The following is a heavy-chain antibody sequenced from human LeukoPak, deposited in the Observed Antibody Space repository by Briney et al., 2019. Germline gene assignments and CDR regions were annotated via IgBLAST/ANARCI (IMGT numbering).Heavy chain of an antibody. Sequence: SETLSLTCTVSGYSISSGYYWGWIRQPPGKGLEWIGSIYHSGSTYYNPSLKSRVTISVDTSENQFSLKLSSVTAADTAVYYCASRVDTAMVGAFDYWGQGTLVTVSS. J-gene: IGHJ4*02. CDR3: ASRVDTAMVGAFDY. D-gene: IGHD5-18*01. CDR1: GYSISSGYY. V-gene: IGHV4-38-2*02. CDR2: IYHSGST.